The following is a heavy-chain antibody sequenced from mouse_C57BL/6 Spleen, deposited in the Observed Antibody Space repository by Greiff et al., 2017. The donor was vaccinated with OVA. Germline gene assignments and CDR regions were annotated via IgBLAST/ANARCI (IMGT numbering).Heavy chain of an antibody. Sequence: EVKLMESGGGLVKPGGSLKLSCAASGFTFSSYAMSWVRQTPEKRLEWVATISDGGSYTYYPDNVKGRFTISRDNAKNNLYLQMSHLKSEDTAMYYCARHGSSYSYAMDYWGQGTSVTVSS. J-gene: IGHJ4*01. CDR1: GFTFSSYA. D-gene: IGHD1-1*01. CDR2: ISDGGSYT. CDR3: ARHGSSYSYAMDY. V-gene: IGHV5-4*03.